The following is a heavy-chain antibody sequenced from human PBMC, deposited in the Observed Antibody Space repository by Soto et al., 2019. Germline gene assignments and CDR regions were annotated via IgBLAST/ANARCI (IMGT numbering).Heavy chain of an antibody. CDR2: INPNSGGT. CDR3: ARSAYYDILTGPGYYYYYYGMDV. V-gene: IGHV1-2*04. Sequence: ASVKVSCKASGYTFTGYYMHWVRQAPGQGLEWMGWINPNSGGTNYAQKFQGWVTMTRDTSISTAYMELSSLRSEDTAVYYCARSAYYDILTGPGYYYYYYGMDVWGQGTTVTVSS. CDR1: GYTFTGYY. D-gene: IGHD3-9*01. J-gene: IGHJ6*02.